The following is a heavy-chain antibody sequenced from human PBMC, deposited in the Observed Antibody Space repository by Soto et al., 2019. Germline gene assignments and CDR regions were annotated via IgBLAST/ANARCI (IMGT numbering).Heavy chain of an antibody. D-gene: IGHD1-1*01. Sequence: GSLRLSCAASGFTGSSYWMSWVRQAPGKGLEWVANIKQDGSEKYYVDSVKGRFTISRDNAKTSLYLQMNSLRAEDTAVYYCERGQLELGYWGQVRLVTVSS. CDR3: ERGQLELGY. CDR1: GFTGSSYW. V-gene: IGHV3-7*01. CDR2: IKQDGSEK. J-gene: IGHJ4*02.